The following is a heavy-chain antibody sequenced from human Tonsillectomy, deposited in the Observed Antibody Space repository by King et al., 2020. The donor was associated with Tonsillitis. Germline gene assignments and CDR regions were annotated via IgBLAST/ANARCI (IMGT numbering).Heavy chain of an antibody. Sequence: VQLVESGGGLVKPGGSLRLSCAASGFTFSSYSMNWVRQAPGKGLEWVSSISSSSIYIYYADSVKGRFTISRDNAKNSLYLQMNSLRTEDTAVYYCAHYDILTGHDTLGYWGQGTLITVSS. J-gene: IGHJ4*02. D-gene: IGHD3-9*01. CDR2: ISSSSIYI. V-gene: IGHV3-21*01. CDR3: AHYDILTGHDTLGY. CDR1: GFTFSSYS.